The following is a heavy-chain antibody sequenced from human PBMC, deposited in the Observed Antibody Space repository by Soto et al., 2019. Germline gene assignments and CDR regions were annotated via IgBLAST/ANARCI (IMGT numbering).Heavy chain of an antibody. J-gene: IGHJ5*02. CDR2: IYYSGST. CDR3: ARVVIWNWFDP. V-gene: IGHV4-59*01. CDR1: GGSISSYY. Sequence: SETLSLTCTVSGGSISSYYWSWIRQPPGKGLEWIGYIYYSGSTNYNPSLKSRVTISVDTSKNQFSLKLSSVTAADTAVYYCARVVIWNWFDPWGQGTLVTVSS.